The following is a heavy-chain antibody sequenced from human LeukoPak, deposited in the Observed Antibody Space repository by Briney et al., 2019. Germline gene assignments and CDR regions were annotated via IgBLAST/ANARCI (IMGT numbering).Heavy chain of an antibody. CDR2: IFHSGST. D-gene: IGHD6-25*01. CDR1: GDSIFSTTYY. J-gene: IGHJ4*02. Sequence: PSETLSLTCTVSGDSIFSTTYYWGWIRQPPGKGLEWIGSIFHSGSTYYNPSLKSRVTISVDTSKNQLSLRLRSVTAADTAVCYCARLYQGKRPPDYWGQGTLVTVSS. V-gene: IGHV4-39*01. CDR3: ARLYQGKRPPDY.